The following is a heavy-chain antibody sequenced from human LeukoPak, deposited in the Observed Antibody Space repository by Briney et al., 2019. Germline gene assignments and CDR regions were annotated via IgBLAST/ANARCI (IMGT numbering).Heavy chain of an antibody. CDR2: VSPPGGGT. Sequence: GGSLRLSCAASGFTFSNHGMNWVRQAPGKGLEWLSGVSPPGGGTYYADSVKGRFTISRDNSKNTLYLQMNSLRGEDTAVYSCARDVEGRIAARHWGIYYFDYWGQGTLVTVSS. CDR1: GFTFSNHG. CDR3: ARDVEGRIAARHWGIYYFDY. J-gene: IGHJ4*02. D-gene: IGHD6-6*01. V-gene: IGHV3-23*01.